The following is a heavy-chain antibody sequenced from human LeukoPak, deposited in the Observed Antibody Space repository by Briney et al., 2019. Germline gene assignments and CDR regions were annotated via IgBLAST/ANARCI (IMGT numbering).Heavy chain of an antibody. CDR2: INPSSGGT. J-gene: IGHJ5*02. Sequence: GASVKVSRKTSGYIFTAYYIHWVRQAPGQGLEWMGWINPSSGGTKYAQNFQGRVTMTRDTSISTAYMELSSLRSDDTAVYFCARDADNGYEFHDYFDPWGQGTLVTVSS. D-gene: IGHD5-12*01. CDR1: GYIFTAYY. V-gene: IGHV1-2*02. CDR3: ARDADNGYEFHDYFDP.